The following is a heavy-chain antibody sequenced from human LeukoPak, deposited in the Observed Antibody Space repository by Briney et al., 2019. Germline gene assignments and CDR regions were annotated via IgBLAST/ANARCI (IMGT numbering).Heavy chain of an antibody. V-gene: IGHV1-46*01. Sequence: SSVNVSRKASGYTFTSYYMHWVRQAPGQGLEWMGIINPSGGSTSYAQKFQGRVTMTRDTSTSTVYMELSSLRSEDTAVYYCARGLYIVVVPAANGQGWFDPWGQGTLVTVSS. D-gene: IGHD2-2*01. J-gene: IGHJ5*02. CDR3: ARGLYIVVVPAANGQGWFDP. CDR2: INPSGGST. CDR1: GYTFTSYY.